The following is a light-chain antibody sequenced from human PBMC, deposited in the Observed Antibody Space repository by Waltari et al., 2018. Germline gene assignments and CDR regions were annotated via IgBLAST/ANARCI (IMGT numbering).Light chain of an antibody. CDR2: EVS. Sequence: QSALTQPASVSGSPGQSITISCTGSSSDVGGYNYVSWYQPHPGKAPKLMIYEVSNRPSGVSNSFSGSTSGNTASLTISWLLAEDEADYYCISYSSSTTLGVFGGGTKLTVL. J-gene: IGLJ2*01. V-gene: IGLV2-14*03. CDR3: ISYSSSTTLGV. CDR1: SSDVGGYNY.